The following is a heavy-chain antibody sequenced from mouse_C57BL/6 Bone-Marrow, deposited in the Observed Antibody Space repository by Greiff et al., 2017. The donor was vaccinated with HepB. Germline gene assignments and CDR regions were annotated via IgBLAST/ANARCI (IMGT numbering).Heavy chain of an antibody. J-gene: IGHJ4*01. Sequence: EVHLVESGGGLVQSGRSLRLSCATSGFTFSDFYMEWVRQAPGKGLEWIAASRNKANDYTTEYSASVKGRFIVSRDTSQSILYLQMNALRAEDTAIYYCARGYDYDAMDYWGQGTSVTVSS. CDR1: GFTFSDFY. CDR2: SRNKANDYTT. V-gene: IGHV7-1*01. CDR3: ARGYDYDAMDY.